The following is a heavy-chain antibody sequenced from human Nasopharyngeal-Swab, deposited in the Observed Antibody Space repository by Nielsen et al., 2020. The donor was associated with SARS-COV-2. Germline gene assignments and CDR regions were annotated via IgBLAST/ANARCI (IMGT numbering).Heavy chain of an antibody. CDR3: ARLVGSPYYYYYGMDV. Sequence: GESLKISCKGSGYSFTSYWIGWVRQMPGKGLEWMGIIYPGDSDTRYSPSFQGQVTISADKSISTAYLQWSSLKASDTAMYYCARLVGSPYYYYYGMDVWGQGTTVTVSS. J-gene: IGHJ6*02. CDR1: GYSFTSYW. D-gene: IGHD2-15*01. CDR2: IYPGDSDT. V-gene: IGHV5-51*01.